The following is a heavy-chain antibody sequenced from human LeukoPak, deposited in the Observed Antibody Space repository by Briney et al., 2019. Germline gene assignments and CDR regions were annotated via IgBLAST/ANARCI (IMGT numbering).Heavy chain of an antibody. Sequence: ASVKVSCKASGGTFSSYAISWVRQAPGQGLEWMGGIIPIFGTANYAQKFQGRVTITADESTSTAYMELSSLRSEDTAVYYCARGLRSIAARYYYYYMDVWGKGTTVTVPS. CDR3: ARGLRSIAARYYYYYMDV. D-gene: IGHD6-6*01. CDR2: IIPIFGTA. CDR1: GGTFSSYA. V-gene: IGHV1-69*13. J-gene: IGHJ6*03.